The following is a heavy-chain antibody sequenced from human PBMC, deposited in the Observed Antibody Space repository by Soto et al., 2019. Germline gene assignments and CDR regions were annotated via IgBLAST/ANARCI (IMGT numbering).Heavy chain of an antibody. CDR2: INPDNGNT. CDR1: GYTFTRYA. J-gene: IGHJ5*02. CDR3: ARGIAAGQLDP. V-gene: IGHV1-3*01. D-gene: IGHD6-13*01. Sequence: QVQLVQSGAEVKKPGASVKISCKPSGYTFTRYAMNWVRQAPGQRLEWMGWINPDNGNTKSSQKFQDRVIITRDTSASTAYMDLSSLRSDDTAVYYCARGIAAGQLDPWGQGTLVTVSS.